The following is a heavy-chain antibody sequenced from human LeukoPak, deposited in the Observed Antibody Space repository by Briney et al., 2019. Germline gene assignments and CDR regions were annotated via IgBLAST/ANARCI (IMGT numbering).Heavy chain of an antibody. V-gene: IGHV1-2*02. CDR2: INPNSGGT. J-gene: IGHJ4*02. CDR1: GYTFTGYY. CDR3: ARDGEVRQGHCSSTSCPVDY. Sequence: GASVKVSCKASGYTFTGYYIHWVRQAPGQGLEWMGWINPNSGGTNYAQNFQGRVTMTRDTSISTAYMELSRLRSDDTAVYYCARDGEVRQGHCSSTSCPVDYWGQGTLITVSS. D-gene: IGHD2-2*01.